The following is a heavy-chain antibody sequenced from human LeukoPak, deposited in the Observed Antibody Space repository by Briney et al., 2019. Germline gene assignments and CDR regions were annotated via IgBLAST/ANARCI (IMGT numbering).Heavy chain of an antibody. CDR3: ASLNGPHN. CDR1: GVSISSYY. J-gene: IGHJ4*02. V-gene: IGHV4-59*01. Sequence: SETLSLTCTVSGVSISSYYWSWIRQPPGKGLEWIGYIYYSGSTNYNPSLKSRVTISVDTSKNQFSLKLSSVTAADTAVYYCASLNGPHNWGQGTLVTVSS. CDR2: IYYSGST. D-gene: IGHD4-17*01.